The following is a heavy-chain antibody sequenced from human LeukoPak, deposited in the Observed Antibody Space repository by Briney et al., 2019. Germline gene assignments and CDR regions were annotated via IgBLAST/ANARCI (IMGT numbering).Heavy chain of an antibody. CDR2: FYTSGST. D-gene: IGHD3-10*01. V-gene: IGHV4-61*02. CDR3: ARDLEYYYGSGSQFDY. CDR1: GGSISSGSYY. J-gene: IGHJ4*02. Sequence: SSETLSLTCTVSGGSISSGSYYWSWIRQPAGKGLEWIGRFYTSGSTNYNPSLKSRVTISLDTSKNQFSLQLNSVTPEDTAVYYCARDLEYYYGSGSQFDYWGQGTLVTVSS.